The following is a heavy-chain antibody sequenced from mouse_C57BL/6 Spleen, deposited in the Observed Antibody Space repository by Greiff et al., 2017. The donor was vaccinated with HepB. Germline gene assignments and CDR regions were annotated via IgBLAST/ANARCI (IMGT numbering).Heavy chain of an antibody. CDR3: ARDYYGREDYFDY. CDR1: GFTFSSYG. Sequence: EVHLVESGGDLVKPGGSLKLSCAASGFTFSSYGMSWVRQTPDKRLEWVATISSGGSYTYYPDSVKGRFTISRDNAKNTLYLQMSSLKSEDTAMYYCARDYYGREDYFDYWGQGTTLTVSS. J-gene: IGHJ2*01. CDR2: ISSGGSYT. D-gene: IGHD1-1*01. V-gene: IGHV5-6*01.